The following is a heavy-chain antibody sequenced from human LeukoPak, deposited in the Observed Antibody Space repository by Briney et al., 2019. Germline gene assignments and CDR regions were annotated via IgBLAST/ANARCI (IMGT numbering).Heavy chain of an antibody. CDR3: AKQSNNHYYQKASDY. J-gene: IGHJ4*02. D-gene: IGHD1-26*01. CDR2: ISDDGNNA. Sequence: GGSLRLSCAASGFTFSTYTVHWVRQAPGKGLEWVAAISDDGNNAYYSDSAKGRLTISRDNSNNTLYLLMNSLRAEDTAVYFCAKQSNNHYYQKASDYWGQGTLVTVSS. CDR1: GFTFSTYT. V-gene: IGHV3-30-3*01.